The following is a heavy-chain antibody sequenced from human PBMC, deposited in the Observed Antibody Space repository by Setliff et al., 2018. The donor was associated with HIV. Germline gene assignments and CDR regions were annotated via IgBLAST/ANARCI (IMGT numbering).Heavy chain of an antibody. J-gene: IGHJ4*02. CDR2: ITHIGDT. CDR3: STWDTVKLADS. CDR1: GEFLSGHF. Sequence: PSETLSLTCGVYGEFLSGHFWGWFRQPPGKGLEWIGEITHIGDTNYNPSLKSRVTISGDTSRNQFSLKLNSVTAADTALYYCSTWDTVKLADSWGQGTLVTVSS. V-gene: IGHV4-34*01. D-gene: IGHD5-18*01.